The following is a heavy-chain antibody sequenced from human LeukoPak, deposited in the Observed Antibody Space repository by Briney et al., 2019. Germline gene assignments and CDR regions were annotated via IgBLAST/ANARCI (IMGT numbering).Heavy chain of an antibody. CDR2: IYYSGST. CDR1: GHSISSYY. V-gene: IGHV4-59*01. CDR3: ARQTGSGLFILP. D-gene: IGHD3/OR15-3a*01. J-gene: IGHJ4*02. Sequence: SETLSLTCTVSGHSISSYYWSWIRQPPGKGLEWIGFIYYSGSTNYNPSLKSRVTISVDTSKNQFSLKLSSATAADTAVYYCARQTGSGLFILPGGQGTLVTVSS.